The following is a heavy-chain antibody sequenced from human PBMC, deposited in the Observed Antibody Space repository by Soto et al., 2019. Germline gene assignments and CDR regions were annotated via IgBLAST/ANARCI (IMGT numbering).Heavy chain of an antibody. Sequence: EVQLVESGGGLVQPGGSLRLSCAASGFMFNTYWMSWVRQAPGKGLEWVANIRQGGSEKYYVDSVKGRFIISRDNAKNSLYLQMNSLRAEDTAVCYCARVVGITMVRGVIGRFDHWGQGTLVTVSS. CDR3: ARVVGITMVRGVIGRFDH. V-gene: IGHV3-7*01. J-gene: IGHJ4*02. CDR2: IRQGGSEK. CDR1: GFMFNTYW. D-gene: IGHD3-10*01.